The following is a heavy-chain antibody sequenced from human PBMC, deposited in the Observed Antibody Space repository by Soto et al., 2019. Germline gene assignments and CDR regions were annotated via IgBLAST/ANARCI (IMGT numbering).Heavy chain of an antibody. D-gene: IGHD3-3*01. V-gene: IGHV4-61*01. CDR1: GGSFKSGSYS. CDR2: VYHTGRT. CDR3: ARDFAYFDS. Sequence: SETLSLTCTVSGGSFKSGSYSWSWIRQPPGKGLEWIGYVYHTGRTSYNPSLKSRVSISMATSKNQFSLNLDSVTAAATAVYFCARDFAYFDSWGQGTLVTVSS. J-gene: IGHJ4*02.